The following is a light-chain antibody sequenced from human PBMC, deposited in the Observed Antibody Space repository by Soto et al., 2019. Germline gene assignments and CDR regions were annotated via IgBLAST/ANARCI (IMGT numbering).Light chain of an antibody. Sequence: DIQLTQSPSFLSASVGDRVTITCRASQGISSYLAWYQQKPGKAPKLLIYAASTLQSGVPSRFSGSGSGTEFTLTISSLQPEDFATYYCQQLNSYPLFFDQGTRLEIK. CDR1: QGISSY. J-gene: IGKJ5*01. V-gene: IGKV1-9*01. CDR2: AAS. CDR3: QQLNSYPLF.